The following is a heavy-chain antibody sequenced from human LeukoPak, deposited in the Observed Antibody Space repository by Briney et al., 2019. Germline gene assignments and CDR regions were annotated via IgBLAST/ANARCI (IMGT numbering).Heavy chain of an antibody. J-gene: IGHJ3*02. CDR2: IIPIFGTA. Sequence: SVKVSCKASGGTFSSYAISWLRQAPAQGLEWMGGIIPIFGTANYAQKFQGRVTITTDESTSTAYMELSSLRSEDTAVYYCATPKQKGNAFDIWGQGTMVTVSS. D-gene: IGHD3-10*01. CDR1: GGTFSSYA. CDR3: ATPKQKGNAFDI. V-gene: IGHV1-69*05.